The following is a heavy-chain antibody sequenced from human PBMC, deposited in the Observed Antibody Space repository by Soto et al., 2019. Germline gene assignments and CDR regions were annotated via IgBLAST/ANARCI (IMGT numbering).Heavy chain of an antibody. CDR3: ARQLSRGLSNNLVFED. CDR2: IYPGDSDT. CDR1: GYGFSSYW. V-gene: IGHV5-51*01. Sequence: PGESLKISCEASGYGFSSYWIAWVRQMPGKGLEGIGIIYPGDSDTKYSPAFQGQVTMSADKSLSTAYLQWTSLKASDSGIYYCARQLSRGLSNNLVFEDWGQGTLVTVSS. J-gene: IGHJ4*02. D-gene: IGHD6-25*01.